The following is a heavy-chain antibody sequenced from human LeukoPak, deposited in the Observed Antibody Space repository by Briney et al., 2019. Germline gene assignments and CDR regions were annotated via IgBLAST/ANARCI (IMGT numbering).Heavy chain of an antibody. CDR1: GGTFSSYA. J-gene: IGHJ4*02. CDR2: IIPIFGTA. Sequence: ASVKVSCKASGGTFSSYAISWVRQAPGQGLEWMGGIIPIFGTANYAQKFQGRVTITADESTSTAYMELSSLRSEDTAVYYCASSTYYYDSSGYYDYYFDYWGQGTLVTVSS. D-gene: IGHD3-22*01. CDR3: ASSTYYYDSSGYYDYYFDY. V-gene: IGHV1-69*13.